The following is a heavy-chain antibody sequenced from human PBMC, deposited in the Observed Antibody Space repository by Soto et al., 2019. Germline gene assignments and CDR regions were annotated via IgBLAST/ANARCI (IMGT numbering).Heavy chain of an antibody. D-gene: IGHD3-3*01. CDR2: IKQDGSEK. J-gene: IGHJ6*02. CDR1: GFTFSSYW. Sequence: GGSLRLSCAASGFTFSSYWMSWVRQAPGKGLEWVANIKQDGSEKYYVDSVKGRFTISRDNAKNSLYLQMNSLRAEDTAVYYCAREKRITIFGAPISLPYYYYGMDVWGQGTTVTVSS. V-gene: IGHV3-7*01. CDR3: AREKRITIFGAPISLPYYYYGMDV.